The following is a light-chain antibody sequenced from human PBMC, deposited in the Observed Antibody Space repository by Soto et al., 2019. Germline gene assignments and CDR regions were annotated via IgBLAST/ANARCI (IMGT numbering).Light chain of an antibody. V-gene: IGLV2-23*02. CDR3: CSYAGSSTYVV. CDR2: EVS. J-gene: IGLJ2*01. Sequence: QSVLTQPASVSGSPGQSITISCTGTSSDVGSYNLVSWYQQHPGKAPKLMIYEVSKRHSGVSNRFSGSKSGNTASLTISGLQAEDEADYYCCSYAGSSTYVVFGGGTKVTVL. CDR1: SSDVGSYNL.